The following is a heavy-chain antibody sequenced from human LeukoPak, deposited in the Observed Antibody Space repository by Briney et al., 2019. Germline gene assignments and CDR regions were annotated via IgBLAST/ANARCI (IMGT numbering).Heavy chain of an antibody. Sequence: PGGSLRLSCAASGFTFSSYSMNWVRQAPGKGLEWVSSIGTSSSVTFYGDAVKGRFTISRDNAQNSLYLQMGSLRAEDTAVYYCARMGGSNWNREVNWFDPWGQGTLVTVSS. CDR1: GFTFSSYS. CDR2: IGTSSSVT. CDR3: ARMGGSNWNREVNWFDP. D-gene: IGHD1-1*01. V-gene: IGHV3-21*01. J-gene: IGHJ5*02.